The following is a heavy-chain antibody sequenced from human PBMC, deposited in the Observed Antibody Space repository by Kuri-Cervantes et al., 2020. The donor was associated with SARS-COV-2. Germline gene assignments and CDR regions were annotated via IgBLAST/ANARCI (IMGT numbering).Heavy chain of an antibody. D-gene: IGHD3-3*01. CDR3: ARRLEYDFWSGPLDAFDI. J-gene: IGHJ3*02. V-gene: IGHV3-48*03. Sequence: GESLKISCEASGFTFSSYEMNWVRQAPGKGLEWVSYISSSGSTIYYADSEKGRFTISRDNAKNSLYLQMNSLRAEDTAVYYCARRLEYDFWSGPLDAFDIWGQGTMVTVSS. CDR2: ISSSGSTI. CDR1: GFTFSSYE.